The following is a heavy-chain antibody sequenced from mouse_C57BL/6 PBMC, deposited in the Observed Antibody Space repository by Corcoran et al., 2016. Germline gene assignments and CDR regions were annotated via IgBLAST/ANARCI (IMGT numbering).Heavy chain of an antibody. CDR3: ARGYPLFAY. CDR1: GYSITSGYY. J-gene: IGHJ3*01. V-gene: IGHV3-6*01. CDR2: ISYDGSN. Sequence: DVQLQESGPGLVKPSQSLSLTCSVTGYSITSGYYWNWIRQFPGNKLEWMGYISYDGSNNYNPSLKNRISITRDTSKNQFFLKLNSVTTEDTATYYGARGYPLFAYWGQGTLVTVSA.